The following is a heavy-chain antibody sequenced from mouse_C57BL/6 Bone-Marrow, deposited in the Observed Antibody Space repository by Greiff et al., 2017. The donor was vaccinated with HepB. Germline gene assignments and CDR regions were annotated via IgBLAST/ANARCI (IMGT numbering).Heavy chain of an antibody. V-gene: IGHV1-82*01. CDR2: IYPGDGDT. Sequence: VQLQQSGPELVKPGASVKISCKASGYAFSSSWMNWVKQRPGKGLEWIGRIYPGDGDTNYNGKFKGKATLTADKSSSTAYMQLSSLTSEDSAVYFGAGHYYGSSYPYAMDYWGQGTSVTVSS. CDR1: GYAFSSSW. D-gene: IGHD1-1*01. J-gene: IGHJ4*01. CDR3: AGHYYGSSYPYAMDY.